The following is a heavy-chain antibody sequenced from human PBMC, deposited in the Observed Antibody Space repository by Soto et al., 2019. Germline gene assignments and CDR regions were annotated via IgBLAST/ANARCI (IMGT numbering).Heavy chain of an antibody. J-gene: IGHJ3*02. V-gene: IGHV1-18*04. CDR2: ISAYNGNT. D-gene: IGHD3-22*01. CDR1: GYTFTSYG. CDR3: ARGLSRGYRDAFDI. Sequence: GASVKVSCKASGYTFTSYGISWVRQAPGQGLELMGWISAYNGNTNYAQKLQGRVTMTTXXXXXXAXMXLXXXXSDXTAVYYCARGLSRGYRDAFDIWGQGTMVTVS.